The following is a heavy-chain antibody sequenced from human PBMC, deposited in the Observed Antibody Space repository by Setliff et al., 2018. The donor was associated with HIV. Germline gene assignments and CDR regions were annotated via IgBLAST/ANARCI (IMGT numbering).Heavy chain of an antibody. CDR1: GFAFVGAE. J-gene: IGHJ1*01. D-gene: IGHD6-19*01. Sequence: GESLRLSCAASGFAFVGAEIHWVRQASGKGLEWVGRIRNKFNSLATQYGESLEGRFTISRDDSKNTAYLQMRSLKTDDTAVYFCATNVRVPGSSLDSWGPGSQVTVSS. V-gene: IGHV3-73*01. CDR3: ATNVRVPGSSLDS. CDR2: IRNKFNSLAT.